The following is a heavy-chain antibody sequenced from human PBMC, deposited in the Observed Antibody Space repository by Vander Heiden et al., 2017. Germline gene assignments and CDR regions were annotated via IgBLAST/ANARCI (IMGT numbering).Heavy chain of an antibody. CDR3: AKGDDSSGYDPFDY. D-gene: IGHD3-22*01. CDR1: GFTFSSYA. V-gene: IGHV3-23*01. Sequence: EVQLLESGGGLVQPRGSLRLSCAASGFTFSSYAMSWLRPTPGKGLEWVSLISYNGDSTYYADSVKGRFTISRDNSKNTLYLQMNSLRAEETAVYYCAKGDDSSGYDPFDYWGQGTLVTVSS. J-gene: IGHJ4*02. CDR2: ISYNGDST.